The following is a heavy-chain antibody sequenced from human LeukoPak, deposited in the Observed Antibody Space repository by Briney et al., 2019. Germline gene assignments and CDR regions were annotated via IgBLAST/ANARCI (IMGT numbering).Heavy chain of an antibody. CDR1: GFTFINAW. D-gene: IGHD2-15*01. CDR2: ISGSGGST. Sequence: GGSLRLSCAGSGFTFINAWMSWVRQAPGKGLEWVSAISGSGGSTYYADSVRGRFTISRDNSKNTLYLQMNSLRAEDTAVYYCAKDFRYCSGGSCYSYFDYWGQGTLVTVSS. CDR3: AKDFRYCSGGSCYSYFDY. V-gene: IGHV3-23*01. J-gene: IGHJ4*02.